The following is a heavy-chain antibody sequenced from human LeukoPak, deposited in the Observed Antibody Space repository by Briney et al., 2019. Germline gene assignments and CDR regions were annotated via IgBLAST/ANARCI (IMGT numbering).Heavy chain of an antibody. D-gene: IGHD3-10*01. CDR3: ARTLRGVITSIDY. CDR2: IYYSGST. CDR1: GGSISSSSYY. J-gene: IGHJ4*02. Sequence: SETLSLTCTVSGGSISSSSYYWGWLRQPPGKGLEWIGSIYYSGSTYYNPSLKSRVTMSVDTSKNQFSLKLSSVTAADTVVYYCARTLRGVITSIDYWGQGTLVTVSS. V-gene: IGHV4-39*07.